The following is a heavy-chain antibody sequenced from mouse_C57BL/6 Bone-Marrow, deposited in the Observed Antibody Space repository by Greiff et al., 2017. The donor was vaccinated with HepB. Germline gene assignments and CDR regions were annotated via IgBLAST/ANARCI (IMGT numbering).Heavy chain of an antibody. CDR3: ARSTVVALYWYFDV. J-gene: IGHJ1*03. V-gene: IGHV2-9-1*01. CDR2: IWTGGGT. D-gene: IGHD1-1*01. Sequence: VKLQQSGTGLVAPSQSLSITCTVSGFSLTSYAISWVRQPPGKGLEWLGVIWTGGGTNYNSALKSRLSISKDNSKSQVFLKMNSLQTDDTARYYCARSTVVALYWYFDVWGTGTTVTVSS. CDR1: GFSLTSYA.